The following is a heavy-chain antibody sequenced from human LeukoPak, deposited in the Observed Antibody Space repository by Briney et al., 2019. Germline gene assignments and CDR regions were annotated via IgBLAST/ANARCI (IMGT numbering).Heavy chain of an antibody. J-gene: IGHJ6*02. D-gene: IGHD2-2*02. CDR3: ARARYCSSTSCYNERYYYYGMDV. CDR1: GYTFTSYG. CDR2: ISAYNGNT. Sequence: ASVKVSCKASGYTFTSYGISWVRQAPGQGLEWMGWISAYNGNTNYAQKLQGRVTMTTDTSTSTAYMELRSPRSDDTAVYYCARARYCSSTSCYNERYYYYGMDVWGQGTTVTVSS. V-gene: IGHV1-18*01.